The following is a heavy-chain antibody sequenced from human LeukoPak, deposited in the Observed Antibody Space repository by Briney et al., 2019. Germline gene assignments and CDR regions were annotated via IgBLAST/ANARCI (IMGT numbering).Heavy chain of an antibody. CDR3: AREQGYSAQWLVLYYYYYYGMDV. Sequence: PGGSLRLSCTASKFTFMNYAMHWVRQAPGKGLEWVSSISSSSSYIYYADSVKGRFTISRDNAKNSLYLQMNSLRAEDTAVYYCAREQGYSAQWLVLYYYYYYGMDVWGQGTTVTVSS. CDR1: KFTFMNYA. V-gene: IGHV3-21*01. J-gene: IGHJ6*02. D-gene: IGHD6-19*01. CDR2: ISSSSSYI.